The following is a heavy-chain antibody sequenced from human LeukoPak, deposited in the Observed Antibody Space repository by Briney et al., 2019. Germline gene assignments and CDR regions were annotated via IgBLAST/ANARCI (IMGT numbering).Heavy chain of an antibody. V-gene: IGHV4-39*07. CDR3: ARAPRGDFWGGYPDV. Sequence: PSETLSLTCTVYGGSVSSTSYYWAWIRQPPGKGLEWIGSIYYTGSTYYNPSLHSRVTILVDPSQRKFSLKLTSVTAAHPAVHQFARAPRGDFWGGYPDVGGKGPTVTVPS. J-gene: IGHJ6*04. CDR2: IYYTGST. D-gene: IGHD3-3*01. CDR1: GGSVSSTSYY.